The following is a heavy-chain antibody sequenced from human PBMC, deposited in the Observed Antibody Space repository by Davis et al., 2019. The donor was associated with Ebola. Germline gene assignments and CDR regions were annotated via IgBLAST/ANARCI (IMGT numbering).Heavy chain of an antibody. J-gene: IGHJ4*02. CDR2: IWYDGSNK. Sequence: GGSLRLSCAASGFTFSSYSMNWVRQAPGKGLEWVAVIWYDGSNKYYADSVKGRFTISRDNSKNTLYLQMNSLRAEDTAVYYCARDKIAAAGLFDYWGQGTLVTVSS. CDR1: GFTFSSYS. CDR3: ARDKIAAAGLFDY. V-gene: IGHV3-33*08. D-gene: IGHD6-13*01.